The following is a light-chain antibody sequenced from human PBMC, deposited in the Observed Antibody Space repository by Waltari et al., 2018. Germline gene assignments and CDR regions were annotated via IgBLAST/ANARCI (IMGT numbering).Light chain of an antibody. CDR2: DAS. J-gene: IGKJ1*01. CDR3: QQYVHLPAT. CDR1: QSVSRS. Sequence: IEFTESPCLVSWSTAARSTSSCRASQSVSRSLAWYQKKPGQAPSLLIYDASSRATAIPDRFSGSGSGTDFSLTISRLEPEDFAVYYCQQYVHLPATFGQGTKVEIK. V-gene: IGKV3-20*01.